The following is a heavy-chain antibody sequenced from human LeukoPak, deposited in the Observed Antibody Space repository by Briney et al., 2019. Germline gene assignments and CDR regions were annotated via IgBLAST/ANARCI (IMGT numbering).Heavy chain of an antibody. CDR2: ISSSSSYI. Sequence: GGSPRLSCAASGFTFSSYSMNWVRQAPGKGLEWVSSISSSSSYIYYADSVKGRFTISRDNAKNTLYLQMNSLRAEDTAVYYCARAKIYCSSTSCYGSGSYYFDYWGQGTLVTVSS. J-gene: IGHJ4*02. CDR1: GFTFSSYS. CDR3: ARAKIYCSSTSCYGSGSYYFDY. D-gene: IGHD2-2*01. V-gene: IGHV3-21*04.